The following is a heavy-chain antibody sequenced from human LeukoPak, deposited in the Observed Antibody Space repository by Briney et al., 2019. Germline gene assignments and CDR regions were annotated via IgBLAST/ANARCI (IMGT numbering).Heavy chain of an antibody. CDR3: ARSYCRSSSCYAKTLFDL. D-gene: IGHD2-2*01. V-gene: IGHV4-59*01. CDR2: IYYGGST. CDR1: GASISTYY. Sequence: PSETLSLTCTLSGASISTYYWSWIRQPPGKGLEWIGYIYYGGSTNYNPSLKSRVTISVDTSKNQFSLKLSSVTAADTAVYYCARSYCRSSSCYAKTLFDLWGQGILVTVSS. J-gene: IGHJ4*02.